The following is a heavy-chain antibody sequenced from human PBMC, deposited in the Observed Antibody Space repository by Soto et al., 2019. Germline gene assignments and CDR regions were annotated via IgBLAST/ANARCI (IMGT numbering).Heavy chain of an antibody. Sequence: GESLKISCQGSGYTFTGYWIGWVRQMPGKGLEWMGIVYPGDSDIRYSPSFRGQVTISIDNSVSTAYLQWNSLKASDTAMYYCARALTGTIHPHYFDYWRQGTLVTVSS. CDR2: VYPGDSDI. V-gene: IGHV5-51*01. D-gene: IGHD1-7*01. J-gene: IGHJ4*02. CDR3: ARALTGTIHPHYFDY. CDR1: GYTFTGYW.